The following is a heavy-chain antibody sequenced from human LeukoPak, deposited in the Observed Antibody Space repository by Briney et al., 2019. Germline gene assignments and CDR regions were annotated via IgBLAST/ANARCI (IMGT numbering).Heavy chain of an antibody. V-gene: IGHV1-18*01. Sequence: PMASVKASCKASGYTFVNYGFSWVRQAPGQGLEWMGWINTYTGNTNYSQNFQGRVTMTTDASTNTAYMELRSLRSDDTAVYYCARDFLFGGKSHDPKGIDSWGQGTLVTVSS. J-gene: IGHJ4*02. CDR3: ARDFLFGGKSHDPKGIDS. CDR2: INTYTGNT. D-gene: IGHD4-23*01. CDR1: GYTFVNYG.